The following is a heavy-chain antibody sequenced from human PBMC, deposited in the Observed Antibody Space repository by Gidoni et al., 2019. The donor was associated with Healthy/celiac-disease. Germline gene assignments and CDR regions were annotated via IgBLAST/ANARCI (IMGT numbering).Heavy chain of an antibody. J-gene: IGHJ6*02. D-gene: IGHD3-10*01. CDR2: INHSGST. Sequence: QVQLQQWGAGLLKPSETLSLTCAVYGGSFSGYYWSWIRQPPGKGLEWIGEINHSGSTNYNPSLKSRVTISVDTSKNQFSLKLSSVTAADTAVYYCARGHYYGSAYYYYGMDVWGQGTTVTVSS. V-gene: IGHV4-34*01. CDR1: GGSFSGYY. CDR3: ARGHYYGSAYYYYGMDV.